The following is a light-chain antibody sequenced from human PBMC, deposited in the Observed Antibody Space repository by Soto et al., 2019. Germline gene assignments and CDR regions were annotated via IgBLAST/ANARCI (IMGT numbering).Light chain of an antibody. CDR3: HQYGSSPST. V-gene: IGKV3-20*01. CDR1: QSISSSC. Sequence: EIVLTQSPGTLSLSPGERATLSCRASQSISSSCLAWYQQKPGQAPRLLIYGASSRATGIPDRFSGSGSGTDFTLTISRLEPEDFAVYYCHQYGSSPSTYGQGTKVDIK. J-gene: IGKJ1*01. CDR2: GAS.